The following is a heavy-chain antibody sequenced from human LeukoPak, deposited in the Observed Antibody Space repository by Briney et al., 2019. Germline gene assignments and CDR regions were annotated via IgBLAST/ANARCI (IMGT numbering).Heavy chain of an antibody. D-gene: IGHD2-15*01. CDR3: ARADYCSGGSCRLYYFDY. Sequence: SVKVSCKASGYSFTSYYMHWVRQAPGQGLEWMGGIIPIFGTANYAQKFQGRVTITADKSTSTAYMELSSLRSEDTAVYYCARADYCSGGSCRLYYFDYWGQGTLVTVSS. V-gene: IGHV1-69*06. CDR2: IIPIFGTA. CDR1: GYSFTSYY. J-gene: IGHJ4*02.